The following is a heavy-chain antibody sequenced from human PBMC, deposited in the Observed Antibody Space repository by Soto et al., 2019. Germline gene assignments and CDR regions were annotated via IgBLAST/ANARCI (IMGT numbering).Heavy chain of an antibody. CDR2: IYYGGST. Sequence: PSETLSLTCTVSGGSISSYYWSWIRQPPGKGLEWIGYIYYGGSTNYNPSLKSRVTISVDTSKNQFSLKLSSVTAADTAVYYCARGSGYSYGPVWYWGQGTLVTVSS. CDR3: ARGSGYSYGPVWY. J-gene: IGHJ4*02. CDR1: GGSISSYY. V-gene: IGHV4-59*01. D-gene: IGHD5-18*01.